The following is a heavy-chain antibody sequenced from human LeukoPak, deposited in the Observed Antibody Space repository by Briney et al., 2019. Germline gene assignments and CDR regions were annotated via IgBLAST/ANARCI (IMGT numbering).Heavy chain of an antibody. CDR3: ARNYYDTAGHFGY. V-gene: IGHV1-46*01. J-gene: IGHJ4*02. CDR1: GYTFSSYY. Sequence: ASVTLSCKASGYTFSSYYFHWVRQAPGQGLEWMGLINPSGGATIFAQNFRGRVAMTRDMSTATVFMELSSLRSDDTAVYFCARNYYDTAGHFGYWGQGTLVTVSS. D-gene: IGHD3-22*01. CDR2: INPSGGAT.